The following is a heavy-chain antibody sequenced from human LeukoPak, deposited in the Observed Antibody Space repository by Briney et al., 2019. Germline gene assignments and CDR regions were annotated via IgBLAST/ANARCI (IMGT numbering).Heavy chain of an antibody. V-gene: IGHV1-8*01. J-gene: IGHJ4*02. Sequence: ASVKLSCKASGYTVTSYDINWGRQSTGQGHERRGWMNPNSGNTGYAQKFQGRVTMTRNTSISTAYMELSSLRAEDTAVYYCARGGLGYCSSTSCYTVDYWGQGTLVTVSS. CDR1: GYTVTSYD. D-gene: IGHD2-2*02. CDR3: ARGGLGYCSSTSCYTVDY. CDR2: MNPNSGNT.